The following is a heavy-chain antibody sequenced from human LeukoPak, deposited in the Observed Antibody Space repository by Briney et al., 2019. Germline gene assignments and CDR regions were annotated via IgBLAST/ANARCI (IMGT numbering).Heavy chain of an antibody. CDR2: ISSSSSTI. CDR1: GFTFSSYS. J-gene: IGHJ4*02. Sequence: PGGSPRLSCAASGFTFSSYSMNWARQAPGKGLEWVSYISSSSSTIYYADSVKGRFTISRDNAKNSLYLQMNSLRAEDTAVYYCARLSMPDWGQGTLVTVSS. D-gene: IGHD2-2*01. V-gene: IGHV3-48*01. CDR3: ARLSMPD.